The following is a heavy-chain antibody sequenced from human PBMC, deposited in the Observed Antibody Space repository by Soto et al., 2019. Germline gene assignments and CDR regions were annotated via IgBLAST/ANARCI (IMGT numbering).Heavy chain of an antibody. D-gene: IGHD2-2*01. CDR1: GYTFTSYG. V-gene: IGHV1-18*01. J-gene: IGHJ4*02. Sequence: ASVKVSCKASGYTFTSYGISWVRQAPGQGREWMGGISAYNGNTNDAQKLQGRVTMTTDTSTSTAYMELRSLRSDDTAVYYCARDCSSTSCYSVIGTIDYWGQGTLVTVSS. CDR3: ARDCSSTSCYSVIGTIDY. CDR2: ISAYNGNT.